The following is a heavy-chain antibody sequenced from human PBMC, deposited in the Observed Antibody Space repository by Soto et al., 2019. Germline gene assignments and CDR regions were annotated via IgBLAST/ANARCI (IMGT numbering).Heavy chain of an antibody. J-gene: IGHJ6*02. V-gene: IGHV3-23*01. Sequence: PGGSLRLSCAGSGFSFGGYAMSWDRQAPGKGLGWVSGISGGGTSTYYADSVKGRFTISRDSSMVYLQMNSLRAEDTAVYYCAKWGGYYPYYYEMDVWGQGTTVTVSS. CDR3: AKWGGYYPYYYEMDV. CDR2: ISGGGTST. D-gene: IGHD1-26*01. CDR1: GFSFGGYA.